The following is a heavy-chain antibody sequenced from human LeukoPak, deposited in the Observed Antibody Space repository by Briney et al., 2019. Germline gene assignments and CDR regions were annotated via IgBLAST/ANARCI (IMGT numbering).Heavy chain of an antibody. D-gene: IGHD3-9*01. CDR3: AGAPGVLRYFDWPLTFDY. CDR1: GGSISSGGYY. J-gene: IGHJ4*02. CDR2: IYYSGST. V-gene: IGHV4-31*03. Sequence: SETLSLTCTVSGGSISSGGYYWSWIRQHPGKGLEWIGYIYYSGSTYYNPSLKSRVTISVDTSKNQFSLKLSSVTAADTAVYYCAGAPGVLRYFDWPLTFDYWGQGTLVTVSS.